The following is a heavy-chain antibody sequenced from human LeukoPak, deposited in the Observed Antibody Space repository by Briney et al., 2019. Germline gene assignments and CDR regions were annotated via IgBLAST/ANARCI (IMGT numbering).Heavy chain of an antibody. CDR2: ISWNSGSI. J-gene: IGHJ4*02. Sequence: GGSLRLSCAASGFTFDDYAMHWVRHAPGKGLEWVSGISWNSGSIGYADSVKGRFTISRDNAKNTVYVEMNSLRPEDTAVYYCAKDSSGSADYWGQGTLVTVSS. CDR3: AKDSSGSADY. V-gene: IGHV3-9*01. D-gene: IGHD6-19*01. CDR1: GFTFDDYA.